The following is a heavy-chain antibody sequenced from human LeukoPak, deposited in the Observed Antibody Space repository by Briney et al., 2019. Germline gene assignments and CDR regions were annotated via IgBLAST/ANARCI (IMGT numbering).Heavy chain of an antibody. J-gene: IGHJ4*02. Sequence: SVKVSCKASGFTFTSSAMQWVRQARGQRLEWIGWIVVGSGNTNYAQKFQERVTITRDMSTSTVYMELSSLRSEDTAVYYCAAVPYYYDSSGYYYWGQGTLVTVSS. CDR1: GFTFTSSA. V-gene: IGHV1-58*02. D-gene: IGHD3-22*01. CDR3: AAVPYYYDSSGYYY. CDR2: IVVGSGNT.